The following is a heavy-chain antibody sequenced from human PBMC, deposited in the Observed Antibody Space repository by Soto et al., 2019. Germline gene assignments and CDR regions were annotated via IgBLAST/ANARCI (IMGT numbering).Heavy chain of an antibody. Sequence: GESLKISCKGSGYSLTSYWIGWVRQMPGKDLEWMGIIYAGDSETRYSPSFQGQVTISADKSISTVYLQWSSLKASDTAMYYCARRQVWFGELLHAFDIWGQGTMVTVSS. CDR1: GYSLTSYW. J-gene: IGHJ3*02. V-gene: IGHV5-51*01. CDR3: ARRQVWFGELLHAFDI. D-gene: IGHD3-10*01. CDR2: IYAGDSET.